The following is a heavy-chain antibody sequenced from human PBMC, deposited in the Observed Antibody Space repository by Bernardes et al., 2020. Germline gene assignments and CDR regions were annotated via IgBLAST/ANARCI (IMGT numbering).Heavy chain of an antibody. D-gene: IGHD3-16*01. CDR3: ARLGYRAFDI. Sequence: GGSLRLSCAASGFTFSSYSMNWVRQAPGKGLEWVSYISSNSTIYYADAVKSRFTTFRDKAKNSLYLQLNSLRAEDTAVYYCARLGYRAFDIWGLGTMVTVSS. V-gene: IGHV3-48*01. CDR1: GFTFSSYS. J-gene: IGHJ3*02. CDR2: ISSNSTI.